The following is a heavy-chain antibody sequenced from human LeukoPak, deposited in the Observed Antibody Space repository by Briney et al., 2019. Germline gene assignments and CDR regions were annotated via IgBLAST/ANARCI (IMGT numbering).Heavy chain of an antibody. D-gene: IGHD3-10*01. J-gene: IGHJ4*02. V-gene: IGHV4-31*03. CDR3: ARVNYGSATKEDY. CDR1: GGSISSGGYY. CDR2: IYYSGSA. Sequence: SETLSLTCTVSGGSISSGGYYWSWIRQHPGKGLEWIGYIYYSGSAYYNPSLKSRVTISVDTSENQFSLKLSSVTAADTAVYYCARVNYGSATKEDYWGQGTLVTVST.